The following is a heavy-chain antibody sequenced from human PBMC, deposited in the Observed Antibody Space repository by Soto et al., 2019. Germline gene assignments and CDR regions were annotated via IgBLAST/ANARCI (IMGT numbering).Heavy chain of an antibody. Sequence: ASVKVSCKVSGYTLTELSMHWVRQAPGKGLEWMGGFNPEDGETIYAQKFQGRVTMTEDTSTDTAYMELSSLRSEDTAVYYCATSLLKGSSGYYNDAFDIWGQGTMVTVSS. CDR3: ATSLLKGSSGYYNDAFDI. D-gene: IGHD3-22*01. CDR2: FNPEDGET. CDR1: GYTLTELS. V-gene: IGHV1-24*01. J-gene: IGHJ3*02.